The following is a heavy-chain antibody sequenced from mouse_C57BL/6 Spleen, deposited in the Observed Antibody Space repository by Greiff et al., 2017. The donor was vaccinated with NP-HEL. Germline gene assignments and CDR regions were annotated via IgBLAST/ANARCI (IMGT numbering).Heavy chain of an antibody. CDR1: GYAFTNYL. D-gene: IGHD2-1*01. CDR2: INPGSGGT. Sequence: QVQLKQSGAELVRPGTSVKVSCKASGYAFTNYLIEWVKQRPGQGLEWIGVINPGSGGTNYNEKFKGKATLTADKSSSTAYMQLSSLTSEDSAVYFCARDYGSFWAMDCWGQGTSVTVSS. V-gene: IGHV1-54*01. J-gene: IGHJ4*01. CDR3: ARDYGSFWAMDC.